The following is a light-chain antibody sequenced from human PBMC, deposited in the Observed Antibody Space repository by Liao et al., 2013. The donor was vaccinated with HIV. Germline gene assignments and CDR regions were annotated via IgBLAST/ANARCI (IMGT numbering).Light chain of an antibody. V-gene: IGLV3-21*01. CDR1: NIGSKS. CDR2: DDN. J-gene: IGLJ3*02. CDR3: QAWDSSTARV. Sequence: SYVLTQPASVSVAPGKTARITCGGNNIGSKSVHWYQQKPGQAPVLVIYDDNDRPSGIPERFSGSNSGNTATLTISGTQAMDEADYYCQAWDSSTARVFGGGTKLTVL.